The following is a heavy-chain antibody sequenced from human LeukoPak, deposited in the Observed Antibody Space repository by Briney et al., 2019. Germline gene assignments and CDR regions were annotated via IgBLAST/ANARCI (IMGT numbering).Heavy chain of an antibody. CDR3: VAGDGYNFGY. D-gene: IGHD5-24*01. CDR1: GXTFSSYS. J-gene: IGHJ4*02. CDR2: ISSSSSYI. V-gene: IGHV3-21*01. Sequence: PGGSLRLSCAASGXTFSSYSVNWVRQAPGKGLEWVSSISSSSSYIYYADSVKGRFTISRDNAKNSLYLQMNSLRAEDTAVYYCVAGDGYNFGYWGQGTLVTVSS.